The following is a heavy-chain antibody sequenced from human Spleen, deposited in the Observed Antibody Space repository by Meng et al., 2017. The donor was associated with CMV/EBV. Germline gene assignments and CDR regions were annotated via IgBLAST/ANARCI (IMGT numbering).Heavy chain of an antibody. CDR2: IKQDGSEK. CDR1: GFTFSSYG. Sequence: GESLKISCAASGFTFSSYGMHWVRQAPGKGLEWVANIKQDGSEKYYVDSVKGRFTISRDNAKNSLYLQMNSLRVEDTAVYYCARAALPWEGFDYWGQGTLVTVSS. J-gene: IGHJ4*02. CDR3: ARAALPWEGFDY. V-gene: IGHV3-7*01. D-gene: IGHD1-26*01.